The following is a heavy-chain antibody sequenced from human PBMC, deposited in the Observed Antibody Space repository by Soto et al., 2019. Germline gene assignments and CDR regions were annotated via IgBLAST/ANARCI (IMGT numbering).Heavy chain of an antibody. CDR3: ARDNGILTGSNWFDP. CDR1: GYTFTSYA. Sequence: ASVKVSCKASGYTFTSYAMHWVRQAPGQRLEWMGWINAGNGNTKYSQKFQGRVTITRDTSASTAYMELSSLRSEDTAVYYCARDNGILTGSNWFDPWGQGTLVTVSS. V-gene: IGHV1-3*01. D-gene: IGHD3-9*01. CDR2: INAGNGNT. J-gene: IGHJ5*02.